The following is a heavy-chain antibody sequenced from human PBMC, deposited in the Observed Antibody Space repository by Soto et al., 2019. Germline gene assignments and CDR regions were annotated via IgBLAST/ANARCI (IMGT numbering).Heavy chain of an antibody. CDR1: GFNFSYHA. V-gene: IGHV3-23*01. CDR3: ARLPGGTASRPDY. J-gene: IGHJ4*02. D-gene: IGHD6-6*01. Sequence: EVHLLESGGNLVQPGRSLRLSCVASGFNFSYHAMSWVRQAPGKGLQWVSTISGRGEKTYYADSVKGRFTISSDRSKNTLYLQMDSLRADDTAVYYCARLPGGTASRPDYWGQGTMVTVSS. CDR2: ISGRGEKT.